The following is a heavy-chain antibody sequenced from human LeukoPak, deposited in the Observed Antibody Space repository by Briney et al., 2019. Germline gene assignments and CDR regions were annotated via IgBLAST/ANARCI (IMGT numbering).Heavy chain of an antibody. V-gene: IGHV4-59*08. D-gene: IGHD3-22*01. CDR2: IYYSGST. CDR3: ARLLGTTSSGYYPY. Sequence: SETLSLTCSVSGGSISSYYWSWIRQPPGKGLEWIGYIYYSGSTNYNPSLKSRVTISVDTSKNQFSLILSSATAADTAVYYCARLLGTTSSGYYPYWGQGTLVTVSS. CDR1: GGSISSYY. J-gene: IGHJ4*02.